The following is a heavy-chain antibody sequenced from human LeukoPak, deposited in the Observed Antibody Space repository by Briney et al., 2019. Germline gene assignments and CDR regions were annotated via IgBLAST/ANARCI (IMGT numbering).Heavy chain of an antibody. V-gene: IGHV3-66*01. Sequence: PGGSLRLSCAASGFTVSSNYMSWVRQAPGKGLEWVSVIYSGGSTYYADSVKGRFTISRDNSKNTLYLQMNSLRAEDTAVYYCAREEVYYYYYGMDVWGQGTTVTVS. CDR2: IYSGGST. CDR3: AREEVYYYYYGMDV. CDR1: GFTVSSNY. J-gene: IGHJ6*02.